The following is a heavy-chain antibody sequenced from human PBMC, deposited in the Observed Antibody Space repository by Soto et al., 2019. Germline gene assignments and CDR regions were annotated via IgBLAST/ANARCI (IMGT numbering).Heavy chain of an antibody. J-gene: IGHJ4*02. CDR1: GYSFTTYW. V-gene: IGHV5-51*01. Sequence: GESLKISCKGSGYSFTTYWIGWVRQMPGKGLEWMGVIYPGDSDTRYSPSFQGQVTISADKSISTAYLQWSSLKASDTAMYYCARLERTFYSDTSGYPFDYWGQGTLVTSPQ. D-gene: IGHD3-22*01. CDR3: ARLERTFYSDTSGYPFDY. CDR2: IYPGDSDT.